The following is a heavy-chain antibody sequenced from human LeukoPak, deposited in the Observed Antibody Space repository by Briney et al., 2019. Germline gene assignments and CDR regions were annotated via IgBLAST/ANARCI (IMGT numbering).Heavy chain of an antibody. D-gene: IGHD6-13*01. CDR2: ISSSSSYI. CDR3: ARDGSSWYRFDY. J-gene: IGHJ4*02. Sequence: KSGGSLRLSCAASGFTFSSYSMNWVRQAPGKGREWVSSISSSSSYIYYADSVKGRFTISRDNAKNSLYLQMNSLRAEDTAVYYCARDGSSWYRFDYWGQGTLVTVSS. V-gene: IGHV3-21*01. CDR1: GFTFSSYS.